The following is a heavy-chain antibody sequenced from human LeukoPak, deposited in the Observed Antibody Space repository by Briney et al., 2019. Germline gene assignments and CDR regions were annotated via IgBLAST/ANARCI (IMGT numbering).Heavy chain of an antibody. Sequence: ASVKVSCKVSGYSLSELSIHWVRQVPGKGFTWMGGFDPEDVEIVHAQSFQGRVTMTEDTSTDTAYMELSRLTSEDTVVYYCASGFYGAGHFDDDVFDIWGQGTLVTVSS. CDR3: ASGFYGAGHFDDDVFDI. CDR1: GYSLSELS. J-gene: IGHJ3*02. CDR2: FDPEDVEI. D-gene: IGHD4/OR15-4a*01. V-gene: IGHV1-24*01.